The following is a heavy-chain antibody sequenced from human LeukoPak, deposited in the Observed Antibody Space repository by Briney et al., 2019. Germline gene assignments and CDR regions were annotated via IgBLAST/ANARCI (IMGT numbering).Heavy chain of an antibody. J-gene: IGHJ5*02. CDR3: ASNPNCSSASCYVWPSYNWFDP. CDR2: IYHSGST. Sequence: SETLSLTCTVSGYSISSGYYWGWIRQPPGKGLEWIGSIYHSGSTYYNPSLKSRVTISVDTSKNQFSLKLSSVTAADTAVYYCASNPNCSSASCYVWPSYNWFDPWGQGTLVTVSS. CDR1: GYSISSGYY. V-gene: IGHV4-38-2*02. D-gene: IGHD2-2*01.